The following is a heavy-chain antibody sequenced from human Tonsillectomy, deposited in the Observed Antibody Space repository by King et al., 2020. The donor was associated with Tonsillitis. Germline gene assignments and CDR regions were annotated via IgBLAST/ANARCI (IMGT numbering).Heavy chain of an antibody. CDR1: GVTFSSYS. V-gene: IGHV3-21*01. J-gene: IGHJ6*03. Sequence: VQLVESGGGLVKPGGSLRLSCAASGVTFSSYSMNWVRQAPGKGLKWVSSIMSSSSYIYYADSVKGRFTISRDNAKNSLYLQMNSLRAEDTAVYYCASPRRDYYYYYMDVWGKGTTVTVSS. CDR3: ASPRRDYYYYYMDV. CDR2: IMSSSSYI.